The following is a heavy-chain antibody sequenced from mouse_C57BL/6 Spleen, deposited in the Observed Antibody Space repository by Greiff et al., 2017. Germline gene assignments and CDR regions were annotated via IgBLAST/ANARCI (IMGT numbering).Heavy chain of an antibody. V-gene: IGHV7-3*01. J-gene: IGHJ4*01. CDR3: ASLYYYGTSMDY. CDR2: IRNKANGYTT. CDR1: GFTFTDYY. D-gene: IGHD1-1*01. Sequence: DVHLVESGGGLVQPGGSLSLSCAASGFTFTDYYMSWVRQSPGKALEWLGFIRNKANGYTTEYSASVKGRVTISRDNSQSILYRQMNALRAEASATYYCASLYYYGTSMDYWGQGTSVTVSS.